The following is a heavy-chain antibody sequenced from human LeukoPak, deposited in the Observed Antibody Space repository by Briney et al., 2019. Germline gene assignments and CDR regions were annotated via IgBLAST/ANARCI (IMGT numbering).Heavy chain of an antibody. V-gene: IGHV3-23*01. CDR1: GFTFSNYG. CDR3: AKRGNAISFFDP. D-gene: IGHD3-10*01. CDR2: LTGSGDIT. J-gene: IGHJ5*02. Sequence: TGGSLRLSCAASGFTFSNYGMYWVRQAPGKGLEWVSGLTGSGDITYYADSVKGRFTISRDNSKNTLDLEMNSLRAEDTAVYYCAKRGNAISFFDPWGQGTLVTVSS.